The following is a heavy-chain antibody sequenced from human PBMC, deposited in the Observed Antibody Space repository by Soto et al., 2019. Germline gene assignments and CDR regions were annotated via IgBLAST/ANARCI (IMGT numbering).Heavy chain of an antibody. CDR1: GGSISSYY. CDR3: ARHIPSEWFLYGNWFDP. V-gene: IGHV4-59*08. CDR2: IYYNGST. Sequence: SETLSLTCTVSGGSISSYYWSWIRQPPGKGLEWIGYIYYNGSTNYNPSLKSRVTISVDTSKNQFSLKLSSVTAADTAVYYCARHIPSEWFLYGNWFDPWGQG. J-gene: IGHJ5*02. D-gene: IGHD3-3*01.